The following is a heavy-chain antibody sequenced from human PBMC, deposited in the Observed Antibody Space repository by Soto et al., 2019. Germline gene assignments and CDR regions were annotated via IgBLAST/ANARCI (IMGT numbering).Heavy chain of an antibody. CDR2: IYYSGST. Sequence: PSETLSLTCTVSGGSISSYYWSWIRQPPGKGLEWIGYIYYSGSTNYNPSLKSRVTISVDTSKNQFSLKLSSVTAADTAVYYCAIGGDTAIPNYYYYYYGMDVWGQGTTVTVSS. CDR1: GGSISSYY. D-gene: IGHD5-18*01. V-gene: IGHV4-59*01. CDR3: AIGGDTAIPNYYYYYYGMDV. J-gene: IGHJ6*02.